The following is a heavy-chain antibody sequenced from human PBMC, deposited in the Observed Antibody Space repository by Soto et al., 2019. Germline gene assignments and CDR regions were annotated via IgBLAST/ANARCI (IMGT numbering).Heavy chain of an antibody. Sequence: ASVKVSCKASGYTFTHYDIYWVRQATGQGLEWIGWMNPYSGNTGYIQKFQGRVTLTRDTSISTAYMELSSLRSEDTAIYYCARGLRGTSEDYWGQGTLVTVSS. V-gene: IGHV1-8*01. CDR3: ARGLRGTSEDY. CDR2: MNPYSGNT. J-gene: IGHJ4*02. CDR1: GYTFTHYD. D-gene: IGHD3-10*01.